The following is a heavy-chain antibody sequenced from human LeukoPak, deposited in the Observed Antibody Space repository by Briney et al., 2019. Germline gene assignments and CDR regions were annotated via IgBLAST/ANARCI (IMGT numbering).Heavy chain of an antibody. J-gene: IGHJ6*02. CDR2: IVVGSSNT. Sequence: SVTVSCKASGFTFTSSAMQWVRQARGQRLEWIGWIVVGSSNTNYAQKFQERVTITWDMSTSTAYMELSSLRSEDTAVYYCAATIAADTVYYGMDVWGQGTTVTVSS. V-gene: IGHV1-58*02. CDR1: GFTFTSSA. D-gene: IGHD6-13*01. CDR3: AATIAADTVYYGMDV.